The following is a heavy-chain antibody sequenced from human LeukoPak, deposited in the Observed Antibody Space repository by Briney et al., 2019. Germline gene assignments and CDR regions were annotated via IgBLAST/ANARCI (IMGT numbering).Heavy chain of an antibody. CDR2: INPKSGDT. CDR1: GYTFTDYY. CDR3: TRGPNVYGSGRSWFDP. Sequence: ASVKVSCKASGYTFTDYYIHWVRQAPGQGLEWMAWINPKSGDTNYLQKVQGRFTMTRDTSIRTAYMELSRLRSDDTAVYYCTRGPNVYGSGRSWFDPWGQGTLVTVSS. J-gene: IGHJ5*02. V-gene: IGHV1-2*02. D-gene: IGHD3-10*01.